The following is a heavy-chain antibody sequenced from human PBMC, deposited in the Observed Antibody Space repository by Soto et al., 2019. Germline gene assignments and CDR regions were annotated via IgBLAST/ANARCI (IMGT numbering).Heavy chain of an antibody. V-gene: IGHV4-59*01. CDR3: ARDTVLTGMFDF. CDR1: GGSIGSYH. Sequence: SETLSLTCTVSGGSIGSYHWSWVRQPPGKGLEWIASVYYTGTTNYNPSLGSRVTISIDAPGNRFSMEITSVTAADTAIYYCARDTVLTGMFDFWDQGTLVTVSS. D-gene: IGHD4-17*01. J-gene: IGHJ4*02. CDR2: VYYTGTT.